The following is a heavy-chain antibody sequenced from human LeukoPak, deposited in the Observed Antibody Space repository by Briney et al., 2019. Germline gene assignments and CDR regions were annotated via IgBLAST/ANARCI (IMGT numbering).Heavy chain of an antibody. V-gene: IGHV3-23*01. CDR2: ISGGGGSS. J-gene: IGHJ4*02. Sequence: GGSLRLSCAASGFTFKSYVMSWVRQAPGKGLEWVSGISGGGGSSYYADSVKGQFTISRDNSKNTLYLQMNSLRAEDTAIYYCAKHMSDDFWSGYLFDYWGQGTLVIVSS. CDR1: GFTFKSYV. CDR3: AKHMSDDFWSGYLFDY. D-gene: IGHD3-3*01.